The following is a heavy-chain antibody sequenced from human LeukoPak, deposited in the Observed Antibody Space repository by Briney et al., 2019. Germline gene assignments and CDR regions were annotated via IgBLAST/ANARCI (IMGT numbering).Heavy chain of an antibody. CDR1: GFTFNIET. Sequence: GSLRLSCAASGFTFNIETMSWVRQAPGKGLEWVSVISANGDSTYYADSVKGRFTIFRDNSKNTLYLQMNSLRAEDTAIYYCAKSRGIYDNSGWRTFDHWGQGTLVTVSS. CDR3: AKSRGIYDNSGWRTFDH. D-gene: IGHD5-12*01. V-gene: IGHV3-23*01. CDR2: ISANGDST. J-gene: IGHJ4*02.